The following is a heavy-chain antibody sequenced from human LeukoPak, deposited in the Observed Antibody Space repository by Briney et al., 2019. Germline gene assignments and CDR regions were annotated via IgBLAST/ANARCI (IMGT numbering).Heavy chain of an antibody. Sequence: GGSLRLSCAASGFTFSNYAMSWVRQAPGKGLEWVSGISGSGGSTYYADSVKGRFTISRDNSKNTLYLQMNSLRAEDTAVYYCTRGEMGRTRDYFDYWGQGTLVTVSS. D-gene: IGHD5-24*01. V-gene: IGHV3-23*01. CDR2: ISGSGGST. CDR3: TRGEMGRTRDYFDY. CDR1: GFTFSNYA. J-gene: IGHJ4*02.